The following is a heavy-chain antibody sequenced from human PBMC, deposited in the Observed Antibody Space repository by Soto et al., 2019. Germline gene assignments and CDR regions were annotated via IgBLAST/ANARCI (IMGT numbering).Heavy chain of an antibody. CDR2: IWYDGSNK. V-gene: IGHV3-33*01. CDR1: GFTFSSYG. D-gene: IGHD3-22*01. Sequence: GGSLRLSCAASGFTFSSYGMHWVRQAPGKGLEWVAVIWYDGSNKYYADSVKGRFTISRDNSKNTLYLQMNSLRAEDTAVYYCARAPRGSSGYYFDYWGRGT. J-gene: IGHJ4*02. CDR3: ARAPRGSSGYYFDY.